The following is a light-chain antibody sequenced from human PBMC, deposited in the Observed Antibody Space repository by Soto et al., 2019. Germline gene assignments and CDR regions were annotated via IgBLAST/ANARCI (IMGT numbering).Light chain of an antibody. CDR2: KAS. CDR3: KEYNTYSYT. Sequence: DIQMTQSPPTLSASVGDIVTITCRASQSISNWLAWYQQKPGKAPKLLIYKASSLESGVQSRFSGSGSGTEFTLTIRSLQPDDFATYYCKEYNTYSYTFGQGTRLEI. CDR1: QSISNW. J-gene: IGKJ5*01. V-gene: IGKV1-5*03.